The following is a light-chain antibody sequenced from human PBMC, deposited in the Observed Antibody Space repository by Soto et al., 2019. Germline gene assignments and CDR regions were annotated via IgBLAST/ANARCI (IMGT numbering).Light chain of an antibody. CDR3: RSYSSTSTWV. Sequence: QSALTQPASVSGSPGQSITISCTGTSSDVGGYNYVSWYQQHPGKAPKLMIYDVSNRPSGVSDRFSGSKSANTASLTISGLQAEDEADYYCRSYSSTSTWVFGGGTKLTVL. CDR1: SSDVGGYNY. V-gene: IGLV2-14*01. CDR2: DVS. J-gene: IGLJ3*02.